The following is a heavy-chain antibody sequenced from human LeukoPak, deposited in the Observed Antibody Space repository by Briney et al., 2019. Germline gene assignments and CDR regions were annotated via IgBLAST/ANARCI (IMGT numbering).Heavy chain of an antibody. CDR2: ISSSGSAI. D-gene: IGHD6-19*01. CDR3: ARGGSLGY. J-gene: IGHJ4*02. Sequence: GGSLRLSCAASGFTFSSYEMNWVRQAPGKGLEWVSKISSSGSAIYYADSVKGRFTISRDNAKSTLYLRMNSLRVEDTAVYYCARGGSLGYWGQGTLVTVSS. CDR1: GFTFSSYE. V-gene: IGHV3-48*03.